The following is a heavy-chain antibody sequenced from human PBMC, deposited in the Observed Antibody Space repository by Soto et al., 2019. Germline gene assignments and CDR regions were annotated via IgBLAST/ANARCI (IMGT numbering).Heavy chain of an antibody. J-gene: IGHJ4*02. D-gene: IGHD2-15*01. V-gene: IGHV2-5*02. CDR1: GFSLSTNGVG. CDR2: IFWDDTE. CDR3: AYALRVSSCSVARCYYFDY. Sequence: QITLKESGPTLVKPTQTLTLTCTFSGFSLSTNGVGVGWIRQPPGKALEWLALIFWDDTERYRTSLKSSLTITSDPSIDQVVLSMTNIDPVDTSTYLCAYALRVSSCSVARCYYFDYCGQGTLVTVSS.